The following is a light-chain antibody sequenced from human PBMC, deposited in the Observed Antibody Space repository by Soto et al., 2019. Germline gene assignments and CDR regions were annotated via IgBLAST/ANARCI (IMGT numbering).Light chain of an antibody. J-gene: IGKJ5*01. CDR1: QTITT. V-gene: IGKV3-20*01. CDR3: QQYGSSIT. CDR2: RVS. Sequence: EIFLTQSPGTLSLSRWEIATLSCRASQTITTLAWYQRKPGQAPRLLIYRVSSRATGVPDRFSGSGSGTDYTLTISRLEPEDFAVYYCQQYGSSITFGQGTLLEI.